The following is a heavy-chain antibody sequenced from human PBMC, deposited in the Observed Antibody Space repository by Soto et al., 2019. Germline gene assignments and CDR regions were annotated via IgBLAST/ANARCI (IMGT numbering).Heavy chain of an antibody. CDR2: ISAYNGNT. J-gene: IGHJ6*03. D-gene: IGHD6-19*01. CDR3: ARDSSGWYRPFSDYYYYYYMDV. Sequence: ASVKVSCKASGYTFTSYGISWVRQAPGQGLEWMGWISAYNGNTNYAQKLQGRVTMTTDTSTSTACMELRSLRSDDTAVYYCARDSSGWYRPFSDYYYYYYMDVWGKGTTVTVSS. V-gene: IGHV1-18*01. CDR1: GYTFTSYG.